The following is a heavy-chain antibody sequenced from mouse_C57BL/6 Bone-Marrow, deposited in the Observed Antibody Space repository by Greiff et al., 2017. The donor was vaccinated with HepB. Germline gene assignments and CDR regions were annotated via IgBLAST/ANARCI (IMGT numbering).Heavy chain of an antibody. CDR2: FYPGSGSI. Sequence: QVQLKESGAELVKPGASVKLSCKASGYTFTEYTIHWVKQRSGQGLEWIGWFYPGSGSIKYNEKFKDKATLTADKSSSTDYMELSSLTSEDSAVYFCEKHAYSSGYGYAMDYWGQGTSVTVSA. V-gene: IGHV1-62-2*01. J-gene: IGHJ4*01. D-gene: IGHD3-1*01. CDR3: EKHAYSSGYGYAMDY. CDR1: GYTFTEYT.